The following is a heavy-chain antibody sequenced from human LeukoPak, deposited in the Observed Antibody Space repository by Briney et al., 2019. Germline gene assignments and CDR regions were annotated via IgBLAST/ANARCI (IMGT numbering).Heavy chain of an antibody. CDR1: GYTFTGYY. D-gene: IGHD3-22*01. V-gene: IGHV1-2*02. Sequence: ASVKVSCKASGYTFTGYYMHWVRQAPGQGLEWMGWINPNSGGTNYAQKFQGRVTMTRDTSISTAYMELSRLRSDDTAVYYCARESGYYYDSSGSMAPLGYWGQETLVTVSS. J-gene: IGHJ4*02. CDR3: ARESGYYYDSSGSMAPLGY. CDR2: INPNSGGT.